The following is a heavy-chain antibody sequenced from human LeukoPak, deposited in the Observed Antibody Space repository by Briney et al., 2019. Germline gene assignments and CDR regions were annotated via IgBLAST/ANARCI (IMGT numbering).Heavy chain of an antibody. CDR3: ARATYYGSGSYYMLVDY. V-gene: IGHV4-39*01. J-gene: IGHJ4*02. CDR1: GGSISSSSYY. CDR2: IYYSGST. D-gene: IGHD3-10*01. Sequence: SETLSLTCTVSGGSISSSSYYWGWIRQPPGKGLEWIGSIYYSGSTYYNPSLKSRVTISVDTSKNQFSLKLSSVTAADTAVYYCARATYYGSGSYYMLVDYWGQGTLVTVSS.